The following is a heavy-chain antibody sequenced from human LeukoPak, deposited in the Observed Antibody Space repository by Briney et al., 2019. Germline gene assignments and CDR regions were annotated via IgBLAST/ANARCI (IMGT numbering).Heavy chain of an antibody. D-gene: IGHD3-16*02. CDR3: TRSLIGINDH. V-gene: IGHV3-74*01. J-gene: IGHJ5*02. CDR2: INTDGGTT. Sequence: GGSLRLSCAASGFTFSSHWMHWVRQVPGKGLVWVSRINTDGGTTNYADSVKGRFTISRDNAKNTLYLQMNSLSAEDTAVYYCTRSLIGINDHWGQGTLVTVSS. CDR1: GFTFSSHW.